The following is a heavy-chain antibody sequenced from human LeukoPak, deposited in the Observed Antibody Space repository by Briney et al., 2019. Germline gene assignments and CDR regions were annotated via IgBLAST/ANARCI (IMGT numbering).Heavy chain of an antibody. V-gene: IGHV4-61*01. CDR3: ARRGTTSPFDY. CDR1: GDSVSSGTYY. Sequence: PSETLSLTCSVSGDSVSSGTYYWSWIRQPPGKGLEWIGYIYYSGSTNYNPSLKSRVTISLHTSKNQFSLNLSSVTAADTAVYYCARRGTTSPFDYWGQGTLVTVSS. CDR2: IYYSGST. J-gene: IGHJ4*02. D-gene: IGHD1-14*01.